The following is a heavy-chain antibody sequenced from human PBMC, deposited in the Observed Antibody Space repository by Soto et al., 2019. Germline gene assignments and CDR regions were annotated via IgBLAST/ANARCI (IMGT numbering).Heavy chain of an antibody. V-gene: IGHV3-15*01. Sequence: EVQLVESGGGLVKPGGSLRLSCAASGFTFSNAWMSWVRQAPGKGLEWVGRIKSKTDGGTTDYAAPVKGRFTISRDDSKNTLYLQMNSLKTEDTAVYYCTTDPRLGYCSGGSCYSYYYGMGVWGQGTTVTVSS. CDR1: GFTFSNAW. CDR2: IKSKTDGGTT. D-gene: IGHD2-15*01. J-gene: IGHJ6*02. CDR3: TTDPRLGYCSGGSCYSYYYGMGV.